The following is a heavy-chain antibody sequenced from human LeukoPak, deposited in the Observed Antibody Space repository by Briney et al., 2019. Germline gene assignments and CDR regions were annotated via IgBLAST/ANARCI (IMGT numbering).Heavy chain of an antibody. Sequence: PSETLSLTCTVSGGSISSHYWTWIRQSPGKGLEWIGYIYSSGSTSYNPSLKSRVTMSVDTSKNQFSLRLSSVTAADRAVYYCVGSMTDDWKLDFWGRGTLVTVSS. CDR3: VGSMTDDWKLDF. J-gene: IGHJ2*01. D-gene: IGHD1-1*01. V-gene: IGHV4-4*09. CDR2: IYSSGST. CDR1: GGSISSHY.